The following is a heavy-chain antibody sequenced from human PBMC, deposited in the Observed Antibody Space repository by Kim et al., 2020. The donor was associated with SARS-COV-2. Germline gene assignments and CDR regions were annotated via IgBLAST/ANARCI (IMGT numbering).Heavy chain of an antibody. CDR1: GYTFTSYA. Sequence: ASVKVSCKASGYTFTSYAMHWVRQAPGQRREWMGWINAGNGNTKYSQKFQGRVTITRDTSASTAYMELSSLRSEDTAVYYCARDLSSPWYFDYWGQGTLVTVSS. J-gene: IGHJ4*02. CDR3: ARDLSSPWYFDY. V-gene: IGHV1-3*01. D-gene: IGHD6-13*01. CDR2: INAGNGNT.